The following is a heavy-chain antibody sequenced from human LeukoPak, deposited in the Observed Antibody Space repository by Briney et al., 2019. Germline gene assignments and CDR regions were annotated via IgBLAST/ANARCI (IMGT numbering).Heavy chain of an antibody. V-gene: IGHV3-23*01. J-gene: IGHJ4*02. CDR3: AKDVEDIVVVEFDY. CDR2: ISGSGGST. Sequence: GGSLRLSCAASGFTFSSYAMSWVRQAPGRGLEWVSAISGSGGSTYYADSVKSRFTISRDNSKNTLYLQMNSLRAEDTAVYYCAKDVEDIVVVEFDYWGQGTLVTVSS. D-gene: IGHD2-15*01. CDR1: GFTFSSYA.